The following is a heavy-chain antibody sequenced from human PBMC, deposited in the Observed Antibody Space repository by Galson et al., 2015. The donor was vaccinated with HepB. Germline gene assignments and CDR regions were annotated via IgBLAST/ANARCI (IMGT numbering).Heavy chain of an antibody. CDR1: GFIFNAKS. CDR3: AKLDFSDAFDI. V-gene: IGHV3-48*01. J-gene: IGHJ3*02. Sequence: SLRLSCAASGFIFNAKSMHWVRQAPGKGLEWVSYISSTSDTKYYADSVKGRFTISRDNAKNSLYLQMNSLRAEDKAVYYCAKLDFSDAFDIWGQGTMVTVSS. D-gene: IGHD3-3*01. CDR2: ISSTSDTK.